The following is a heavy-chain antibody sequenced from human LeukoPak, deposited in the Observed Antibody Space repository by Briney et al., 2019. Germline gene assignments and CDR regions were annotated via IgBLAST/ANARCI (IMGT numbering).Heavy chain of an antibody. CDR1: GFTFSSYA. V-gene: IGHV3-30*04. J-gene: IGHJ4*02. CDR3: ARDRGGGYSYGVDY. Sequence: GRSLRLSCAASGFTFSSYAMHWVRQAPGKGLEGVAVISYDGSNKYYADAVKGRFTISRDNSKNTLYLQMNSLRAEDTAVYYCARDRGGGYSYGVDYWGQGTLVTVSS. D-gene: IGHD5-18*01. CDR2: ISYDGSNK.